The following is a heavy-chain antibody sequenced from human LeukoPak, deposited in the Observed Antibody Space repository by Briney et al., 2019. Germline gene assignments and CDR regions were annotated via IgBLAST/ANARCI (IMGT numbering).Heavy chain of an antibody. Sequence: ASVKVSCKSSGYTFSGTGWYLYWLRQAPGQGLECMGWIYPYTGATHYAQKFQGRVAMTRDTSISTAYMELSRLRPDDTAVYYCARDGPAQMVDFDYWGQGTLVTVSS. V-gene: IGHV1-2*02. CDR2: IYPYTGAT. J-gene: IGHJ4*02. CDR1: GYTFSGTGWY. D-gene: IGHD3-10*01. CDR3: ARDGPAQMVDFDY.